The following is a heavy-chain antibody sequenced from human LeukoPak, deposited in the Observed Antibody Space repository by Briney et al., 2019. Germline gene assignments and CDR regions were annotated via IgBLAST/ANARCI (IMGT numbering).Heavy chain of an antibody. J-gene: IGHJ5*02. V-gene: IGHV4-59*01. CDR3: ARDFEATGFDP. D-gene: IGHD5-24*01. Sequence: SETLSLTCTVSGGSISSYYWSWIRQPPGKGLEWIGYIYYSGSTNYNPSLKSRVTISVDTSKNQFSLKLSSVTAADTAVYYCARDFEATGFDPWGQETLVTVSS. CDR2: IYYSGST. CDR1: GGSISSYY.